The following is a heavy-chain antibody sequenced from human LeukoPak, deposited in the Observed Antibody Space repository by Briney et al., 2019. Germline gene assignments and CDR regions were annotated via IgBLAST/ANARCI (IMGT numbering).Heavy chain of an antibody. CDR1: GFTFSSYS. V-gene: IGHV3-48*02. CDR2: ISSSSSTI. Sequence: GGSLRLSCAASGFTFSSYSMKWVRQAPGKGLEWVSYISSSSSTIYYADSVKGRFTISRDNAKNSLYLQMNSLRDEDTAVYYCAPSISGYSGYWGQGTLVTVSS. CDR3: APSISGYSGY. D-gene: IGHD3-22*01. J-gene: IGHJ4*02.